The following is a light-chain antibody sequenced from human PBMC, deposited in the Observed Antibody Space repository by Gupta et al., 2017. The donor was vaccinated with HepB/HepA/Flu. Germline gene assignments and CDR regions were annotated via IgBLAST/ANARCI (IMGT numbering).Light chain of an antibody. CDR2: DVS. J-gene: IGLJ1*01. Sequence: SALPQPAYVSGSPGQSITISCTATTGEMGSDNWVSWYQHPPANAHHLITYDVSRRSAGISSRFSASKAGNTASLTISGRHNEDVADYCCTSDTRLSTYVFGTGTRVTVL. V-gene: IGLV2-14*02. CDR3: TSDTRLSTYV. CDR1: TGEMGSDNW.